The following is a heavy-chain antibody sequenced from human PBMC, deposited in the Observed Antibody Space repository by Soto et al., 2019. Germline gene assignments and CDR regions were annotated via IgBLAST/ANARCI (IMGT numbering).Heavy chain of an antibody. CDR2: VHHSWGS. CDR1: GGSISSYY. J-gene: IGHJ6*02. V-gene: IGHV4-59*08. CDR3: ARQGFGPLHGLVDV. Sequence: QVQLQESGPGLVKPSETLSLSCTVSGGSISSYYWSWFRQSPGTRMEWIGYVHHSWGSSYNPSLQSRVAISRDTSKSQFSLKVTSVTATDTAVYYCARQGFGPLHGLVDVWGQGTTVTVSS. D-gene: IGHD3-10*01.